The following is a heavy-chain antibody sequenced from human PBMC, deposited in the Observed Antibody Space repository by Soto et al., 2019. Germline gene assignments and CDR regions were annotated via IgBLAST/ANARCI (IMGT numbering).Heavy chain of an antibody. Sequence: QVQLVQSGAEVQKPGSSVKVSCKDSGGTFSTYSMFWVRQAPGQGLEWMGRIIPMLGVRNYAQRFQDRVTILTDKYTATVHMELSSLRSADTALYYCTIGSWSGEVFDIWGQGTMVTVSS. V-gene: IGHV1-69*02. CDR2: IIPMLGVR. D-gene: IGHD2-21*01. CDR3: TIGSWSGEVFDI. CDR1: GGTFSTYS. J-gene: IGHJ3*02.